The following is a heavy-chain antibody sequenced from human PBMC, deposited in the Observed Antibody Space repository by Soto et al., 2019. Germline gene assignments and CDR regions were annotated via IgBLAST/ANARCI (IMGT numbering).Heavy chain of an antibody. CDR3: ARDLIAYSSGWYVDYLGYYYYYGMDV. Sequence: GASVKVSCKASGYTFTSYAMHWVRQAPGQRLEWMGWINAGNGNTKYSQKFQGRVTITRDTSASTAYMELSSLRSEDTAVYYCARDLIAYSSGWYVDYLGYYYYYGMDVWGQGTTVTVSS. J-gene: IGHJ6*02. D-gene: IGHD6-19*01. CDR2: INAGNGNT. V-gene: IGHV1-3*01. CDR1: GYTFTSYA.